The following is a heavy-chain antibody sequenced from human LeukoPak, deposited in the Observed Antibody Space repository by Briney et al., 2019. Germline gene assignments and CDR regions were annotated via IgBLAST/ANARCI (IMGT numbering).Heavy chain of an antibody. V-gene: IGHV3-48*04. J-gene: IGHJ6*03. D-gene: IGHD2-2*01. CDR2: ISSSSTTI. Sequence: GGSLRLSCAASGFTFSNYNMNWVRQAPGKGLEWVSYISSSSTTIYYADSVKGRFTISRDNAKNSLYLQMNSLRAEDTAVYYCARDLRAIIVVVPAASYMDVWGKGTTVTVSS. CDR1: GFTFSNYN. CDR3: ARDLRAIIVVVPAASYMDV.